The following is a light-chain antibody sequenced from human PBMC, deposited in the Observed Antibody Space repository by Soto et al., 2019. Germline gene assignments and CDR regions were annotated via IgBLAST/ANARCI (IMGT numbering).Light chain of an antibody. CDR2: DAS. CDR1: QSVSSSY. CDR3: QQYGTSPWT. Sequence: EIVLTQSPDPLSLSPGERATLSCRSSQSVSSSYLAWYHQKHGQAPRLLIYDASSRATGIPDRFSGSGSGTDCTLSISRLEPEDVAVYYCQQYGTSPWTFGQGTKVDI. J-gene: IGKJ1*01. V-gene: IGKV3-20*01.